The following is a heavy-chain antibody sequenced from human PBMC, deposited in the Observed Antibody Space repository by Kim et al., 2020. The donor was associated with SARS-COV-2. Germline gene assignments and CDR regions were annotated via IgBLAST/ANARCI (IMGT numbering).Heavy chain of an antibody. D-gene: IGHD2-21*02. CDR3: ARDLIHGGNSFDFDI. J-gene: IGHJ3*02. V-gene: IGHV7-4-1*02. CDR1: GYTFTSYA. CDR2: INTNTGNP. Sequence: ASVKVSCKASGYTFTSYAMNWVRQAPGQGLEWMGWINTNTGNPTYAQGFTGRFVFSLDTSVSTAYLQISSLKAEDTAVYYCARDLIHGGNSFDFDIWGQGTMVTVSS.